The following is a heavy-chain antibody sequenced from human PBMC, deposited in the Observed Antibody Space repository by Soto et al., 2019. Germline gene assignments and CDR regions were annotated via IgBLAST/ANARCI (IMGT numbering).Heavy chain of an antibody. CDR2: IDWDDDK. CDR3: APILTSGKYYYYGMDV. V-gene: IGHV2-70*01. Sequence: SGPTLVNPTQPLTLTCTFSGFSLTTSGMCVSWIRQPPGKALEWLALIDWDDDKYYSTSLKTRLTISKDTSKNQVVLTMTNMDPVDTATYYCAPILTSGKYYYYGMDVWGQGTTVNVSS. CDR1: GFSLTTSGMC. J-gene: IGHJ6*02.